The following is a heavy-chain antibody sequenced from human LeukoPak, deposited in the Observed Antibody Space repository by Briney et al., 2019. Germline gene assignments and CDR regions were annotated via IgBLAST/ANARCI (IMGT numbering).Heavy chain of an antibody. CDR3: AIATTSADFQY. V-gene: IGHV1-2*02. D-gene: IGHD1-26*01. Sequence: ASVKVSCKASGYTFTGFYLHWVRQAPGQGLEWVGWINPKSDATNYAQTFQGRVTMTRDTSISTAYMELSSLRSDDTAVYYCAIATTSADFQYWGQGTLVTVSS. CDR1: GYTFTGFY. J-gene: IGHJ4*02. CDR2: INPKSDAT.